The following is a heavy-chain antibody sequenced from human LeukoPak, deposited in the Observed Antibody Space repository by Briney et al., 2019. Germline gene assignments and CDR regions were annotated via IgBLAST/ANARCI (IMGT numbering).Heavy chain of an antibody. CDR1: GGTFNSYT. J-gene: IGHJ3*02. V-gene: IGHV1-69*13. CDR3: AREGSKGLSRADAFDI. CDR2: IIPIFGTT. Sequence: ASVKVSCKASGGTFNSYTISWVRQAPGQGLEWMGGIIPIFGTTNSAQKFQGRDTITADESTNTAYMELSSLRSEDTAVYYCAREGSKGLSRADAFDIWGQGTMVTVSS. D-gene: IGHD2/OR15-2a*01.